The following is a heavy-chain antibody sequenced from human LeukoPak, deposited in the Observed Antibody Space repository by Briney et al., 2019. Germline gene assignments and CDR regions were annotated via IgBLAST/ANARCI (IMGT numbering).Heavy chain of an antibody. J-gene: IGHJ6*02. CDR3: ARDAQIGDLVVVPAPMDV. Sequence: GGSLRLSCAASGFTFSDYYMSWIRQAPGKGLEWVSYISSSGSTIYYADSVKGRFTISRDNAKNSLYLQMNSLRAEDTAVYYCARDAQIGDLVVVPAPMDVWGQGTTVTVSS. CDR2: ISSSGSTI. V-gene: IGHV3-11*01. CDR1: GFTFSDYY. D-gene: IGHD2-2*01.